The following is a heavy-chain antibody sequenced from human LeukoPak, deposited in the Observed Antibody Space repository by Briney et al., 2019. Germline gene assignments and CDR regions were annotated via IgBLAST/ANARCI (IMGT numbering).Heavy chain of an antibody. CDR1: GFTFTDFW. CDR2: INNDGSGK. V-gene: IGHV3-7*03. Sequence: GGSLRLSCTFSGFTFTDFWMKWVRQAPGKGLEWVASINNDGSGKYSVDSVRDRVTISRDNAKNSLHLQINSPTVEDTAIYYCVRDDGDVWGKGTTVTVSS. J-gene: IGHJ6*04. CDR3: VRDDGDV.